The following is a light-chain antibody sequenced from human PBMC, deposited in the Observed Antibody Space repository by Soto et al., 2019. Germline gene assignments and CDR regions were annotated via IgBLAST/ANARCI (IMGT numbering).Light chain of an antibody. CDR1: LSVSSSF. CDR3: QQYGSSGT. J-gene: IGKJ1*01. CDR2: GAS. V-gene: IGKV3-20*01. Sequence: IELKHSPGTLSLTTGERATLSCRASLSVSSSFLAWYQQKVGQAPRLLIYGASSRATGIPDRFSGSGSGTDFTLTISRLEPEDFAVYYCQQYGSSGTFGQGTKVDI.